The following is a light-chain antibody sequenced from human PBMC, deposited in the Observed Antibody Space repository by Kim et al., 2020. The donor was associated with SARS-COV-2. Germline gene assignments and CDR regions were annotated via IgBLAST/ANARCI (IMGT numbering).Light chain of an antibody. CDR1: NIGSKS. Sequence: SHELTQPPSVSVAPGKTARITCGGNNIGSKSVHWYQQKPGQAPVLVIYYDSDRPSGIPERFSGSNSGNTATLTISRVEAGDEADYYCQVWDSSSDHWVFG. CDR2: YDS. V-gene: IGLV3-21*04. J-gene: IGLJ3*02. CDR3: QVWDSSSDHWV.